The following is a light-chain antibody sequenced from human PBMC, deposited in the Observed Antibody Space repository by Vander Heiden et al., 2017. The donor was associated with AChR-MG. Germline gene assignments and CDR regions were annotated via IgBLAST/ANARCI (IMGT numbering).Light chain of an antibody. CDR3: QQESSTPRT. CDR2: GAS. V-gene: IGKV3-20*01. J-gene: IGKJ1*01. CDR1: QPSRSTY. Sequence: EIVFTQSPGTLSVSPGERAVLACRVSQPSRSTYLAWYQQRPGQAPRLLIYGASNRATGIPDRFNGGGSGTDFSLTISRLEPEDFAVYYCQQESSTPRTFGQGTKVEIK.